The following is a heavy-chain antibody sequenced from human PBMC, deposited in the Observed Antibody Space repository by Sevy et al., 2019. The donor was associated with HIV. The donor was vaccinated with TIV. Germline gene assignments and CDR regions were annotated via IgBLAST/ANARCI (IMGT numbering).Heavy chain of an antibody. Sequence: ASVKVSCKASGYTFTGYSMHWVRQAPGQGLEWMGWINPNGGGTNYAQKFQGRVTMTRDTSISTAYMELSRLKFDDTAVYYCARVWNSDYYDSSGPNWFDPWGQGTLVTVSS. CDR2: INPNGGGT. J-gene: IGHJ5*02. D-gene: IGHD3-22*01. CDR1: GYTFTGYS. V-gene: IGHV1-2*02. CDR3: ARVWNSDYYDSSGPNWFDP.